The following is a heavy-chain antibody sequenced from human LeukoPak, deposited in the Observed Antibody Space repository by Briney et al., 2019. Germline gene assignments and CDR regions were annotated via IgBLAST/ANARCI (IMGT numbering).Heavy chain of an antibody. CDR2: IYTSGNT. V-gene: IGHV4-4*07. D-gene: IGHD3-16*02. Sequence: SETLSLTCTVSGGSISTYYWSWIRQPAGKGLEWIGRIYTSGNTNYNPSLKSRVTMSVDTSRNQFSLKLSSVTATDTAVYYCARRGFYRTPFDYWGQGTLVTVSS. CDR1: GGSISTYY. J-gene: IGHJ4*02. CDR3: ARRGFYRTPFDY.